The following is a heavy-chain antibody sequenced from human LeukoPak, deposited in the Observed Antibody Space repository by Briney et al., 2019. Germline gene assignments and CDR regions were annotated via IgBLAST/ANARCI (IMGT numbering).Heavy chain of an antibody. CDR1: GGSISSSSYY. J-gene: IGHJ4*02. CDR3: AGYGGYVG. V-gene: IGHV4-39*01. Sequence: SETLSLTCTVSGGSISSSSYYWGWIRQPPGKGLEWIGSIYYSGSTFYNPSLKSRVTISVDTSKNQFSLKLSSVTAADTAVYFCAGYGGYVGWGQGTPVTVSS. D-gene: IGHD4-17*01. CDR2: IYYSGST.